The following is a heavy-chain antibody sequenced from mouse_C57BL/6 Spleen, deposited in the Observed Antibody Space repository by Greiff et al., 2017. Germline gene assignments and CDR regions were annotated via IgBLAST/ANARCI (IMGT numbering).Heavy chain of an antibody. Sequence: EVQLQQSGPELVKPGASVKMSCKASGYTFTDYNMHWVKQSHGKSLEWIGYINPNNGGTSYNQKFKGKATLTVNKPSSTAYMELRSLTSEDSAVYYCAREGAYSNYRYFDVWGTGTTVTVSS. CDR3: AREGAYSNYRYFDV. D-gene: IGHD2-5*01. CDR1: GYTFTDYN. CDR2: INPNNGGT. V-gene: IGHV1-22*01. J-gene: IGHJ1*03.